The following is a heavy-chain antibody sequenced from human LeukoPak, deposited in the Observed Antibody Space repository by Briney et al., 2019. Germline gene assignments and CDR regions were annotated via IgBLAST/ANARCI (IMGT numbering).Heavy chain of an antibody. CDR2: INPSGGST. J-gene: IGHJ4*02. V-gene: IGHV1-46*01. CDR1: GQTFISYY. CDR3: ARGLGASPYYFDY. D-gene: IGHD1-26*01. Sequence: RASVKVSCKASGQTFISYYMHWVRQAPGQGLEGMGIINPSGGSTSYAQKFQGRVTMTRDTSTSTVYMQLSSLTSEDTAVYYCARGLGASPYYFDYWGQGTLVTVSS.